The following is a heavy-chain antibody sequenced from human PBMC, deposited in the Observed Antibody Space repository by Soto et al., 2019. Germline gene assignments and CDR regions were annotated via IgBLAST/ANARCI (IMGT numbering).Heavy chain of an antibody. Sequence: SETLSLTCTVSGGSISSYYWSWIRQPAGKGLEWIGRIYTSGSTNYNPSLKSRVTMSVDTSKNQFSLKLSSVTAADTAVYYCASSERGSVRLLEYYFDYWGQGTLVTVSS. CDR1: GGSISSYY. V-gene: IGHV4-4*07. CDR2: IYTSGST. CDR3: ASSERGSVRLLEYYFDY. D-gene: IGHD3-16*01. J-gene: IGHJ4*02.